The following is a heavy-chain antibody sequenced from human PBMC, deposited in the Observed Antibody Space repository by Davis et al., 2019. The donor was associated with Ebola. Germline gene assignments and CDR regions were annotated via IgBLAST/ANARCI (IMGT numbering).Heavy chain of an antibody. CDR3: ARGLIAVAGTGWFDP. V-gene: IGHV1-3*01. CDR1: GYTFTSYA. D-gene: IGHD6-19*01. J-gene: IGHJ5*02. Sequence: ASVTVSCKASGYTFTSYAMHWVRQPPGQTREGMGWINAGNGNTKYSQKFQGRVTITRDTSASTAYMELSSLRSEDTAVYYCARGLIAVAGTGWFDPWGQGTLVTVSS. CDR2: INAGNGNT.